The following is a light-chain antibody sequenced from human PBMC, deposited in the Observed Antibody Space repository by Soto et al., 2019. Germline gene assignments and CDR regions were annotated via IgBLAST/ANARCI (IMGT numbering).Light chain of an antibody. CDR2: DVI. Sequence: QSVLTQPASVSGSPGQSITISCTGTSSDVGGYNSVSWYQHHPGKAPKLMIYDVINRPSEVSNRFSGSKSGNTASLTISGLQAEDEADYYCSSYTSSSTLVFGGGTKLTVL. J-gene: IGLJ2*01. CDR1: SSDVGGYNS. CDR3: SSYTSSSTLV. V-gene: IGLV2-14*03.